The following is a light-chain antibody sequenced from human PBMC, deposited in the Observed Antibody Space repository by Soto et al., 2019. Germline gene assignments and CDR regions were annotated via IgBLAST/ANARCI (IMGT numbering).Light chain of an antibody. V-gene: IGKV3-20*01. J-gene: IGKJ1*01. CDR3: QQYGSSPWT. CDR1: QSVTNNY. Sequence: EIVLTQSPGTLSLSPGERATPSGRASQSVTNNYLAWYQQKTGQTPRLIVYLATSRAPGIPERFSGSGSGSHFTLTIRRVEPEDFAVYYCQQYGSSPWTFGQGTKLEIK. CDR2: LAT.